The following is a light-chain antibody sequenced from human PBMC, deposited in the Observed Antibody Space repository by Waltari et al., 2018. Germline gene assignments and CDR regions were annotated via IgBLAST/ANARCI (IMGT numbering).Light chain of an antibody. CDR1: SLRTSY. V-gene: IGLV3-19*01. J-gene: IGLJ2*01. CDR3: SSRDSSASHVL. Sequence: SSELTQDPAVSVALGQTVRITCQGASLRTSYASWYQQKSGQAPILVLFGKHKRPSGIPDRFSGYNSESTTSLTITGAQAEDEADYYCSSRDSSASHVLFAGGTKVTVL. CDR2: GKH.